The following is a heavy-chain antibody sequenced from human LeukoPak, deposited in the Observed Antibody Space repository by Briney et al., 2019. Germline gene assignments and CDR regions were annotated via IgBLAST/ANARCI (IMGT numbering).Heavy chain of an antibody. CDR1: GFTFSSYW. CDR2: IKQDGSEK. V-gene: IGHV3-7*01. Sequence: GGSLRLSCAASGFTFSSYWMNWVRQAPGKGLEWVANIKQDGSEKFYVDSVKGRFTISRDNAKNSVYLQMNSLRAEDTAVFYCARLYYYDSSADYEANYFDYWGQGTLVTVSS. CDR3: ARLYYYDSSADYEANYFDY. D-gene: IGHD3-22*01. J-gene: IGHJ4*02.